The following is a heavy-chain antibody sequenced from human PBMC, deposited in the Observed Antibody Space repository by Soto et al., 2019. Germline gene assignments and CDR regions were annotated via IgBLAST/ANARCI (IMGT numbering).Heavy chain of an antibody. CDR2: INPSDGSA. V-gene: IGHV1-46*01. D-gene: IGHD2-15*01. J-gene: IGHJ6*02. CDR3: ARAADIVIPTPLENAYYGMDV. Sequence: QVQLVQSGAEVKKPGASMKVSCKPSGYTFTNYFIHWMRQAPGQGLEWMGIINPSDGSANYAPKFQGRVTMNRDQSTTTVNMELSSLRSGDTAVYYCARAADIVIPTPLENAYYGMDVWGPGTTVTVSS. CDR1: GYTFTNYF.